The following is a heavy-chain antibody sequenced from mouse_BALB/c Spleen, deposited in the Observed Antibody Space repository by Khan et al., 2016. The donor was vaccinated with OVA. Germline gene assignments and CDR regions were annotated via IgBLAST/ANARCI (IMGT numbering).Heavy chain of an antibody. Sequence: QVQLQQSGAELAKPGASVKMSCKASGYTFTSFWMHWVKQRPGQGLEWIGYINPSTDYTEYNQRFKDKATLTADKSSSTAYMRLTSLTSDDAAGYYCVNHGSTSAWFTYWGQGTLVTVSA. V-gene: IGHV1-7*01. CDR2: INPSTDYT. D-gene: IGHD1-1*01. CDR1: GYTFTSFW. J-gene: IGHJ3*01. CDR3: VNHGSTSAWFTY.